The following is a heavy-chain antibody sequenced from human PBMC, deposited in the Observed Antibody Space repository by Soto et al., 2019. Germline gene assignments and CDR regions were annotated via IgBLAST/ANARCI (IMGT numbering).Heavy chain of an antibody. CDR1: RFTFSSYV. V-gene: IGHV3-23*01. CDR3: VRDDIGVGLDH. J-gene: IGHJ4*02. CDR2: ISGSGDST. Sequence: HHGGSMRLSFAACRFTFSSYVMSLVRQAQGKGLEWVSGISGSGDSTYYADSVRGRFTITRDNAKNTLYLQMNSLRAEDTAVYYCVRDDIGVGLDHWGLGTPVTVSS. D-gene: IGHD1-26*01.